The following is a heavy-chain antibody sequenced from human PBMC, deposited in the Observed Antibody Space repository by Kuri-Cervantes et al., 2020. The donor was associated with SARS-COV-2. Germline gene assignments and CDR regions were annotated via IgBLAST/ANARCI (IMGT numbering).Heavy chain of an antibody. CDR3: AKEISTTGHRCFYGMDV. J-gene: IGHJ6*02. CDR2: INWNGGST. V-gene: IGHV3-20*04. CDR1: GFTFDDYG. D-gene: IGHD2/OR15-2a*01. Sequence: GESLKISCAASGFTFDDYGMSWVRQAPGKGLEWVSGINWNGGSTGYADSVKGRFTISRDNAKNSLYLQMNSLRAEDTALYYCAKEISTTGHRCFYGMDVWGQGTTVTVSS.